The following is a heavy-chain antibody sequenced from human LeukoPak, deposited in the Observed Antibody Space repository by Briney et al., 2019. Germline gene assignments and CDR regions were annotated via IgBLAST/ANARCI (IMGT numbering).Heavy chain of an antibody. D-gene: IGHD5-12*01. CDR2: IIPIFGTA. J-gene: IGHJ6*03. CDR1: GGTFGSYA. CDR3: AREPYSGYDPYYYYYYMDV. Sequence: GASVKVSCKASGGTFGSYAISWVRQAPGQGLEWMGRIIPIFGTANYAQKFQGRVTITTDESTSTAYMELSSLRSEDTAVYYCAREPYSGYDPYYYYYYMDVWGKGTTVTVSS. V-gene: IGHV1-69*05.